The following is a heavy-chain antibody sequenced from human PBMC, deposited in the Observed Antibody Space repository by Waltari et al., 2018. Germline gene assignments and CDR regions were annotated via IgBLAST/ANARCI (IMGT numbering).Heavy chain of an antibody. CDR3: ATSPGGGGF. CDR1: GFTVSNNY. V-gene: IGHV3-66*01. Sequence: EVQLVESGGGLVQPGESLRLSCAASGFTVSNNYMSWVRQAPGKGLEGVSGIYSGGSTQYADSLKGRFTITRDSSKNTLYLQMNSLRVEDTAVYYCATSPGGGGFWGQGTLVTVSS. J-gene: IGHJ4*02. D-gene: IGHD2-21*01. CDR2: IYSGGST.